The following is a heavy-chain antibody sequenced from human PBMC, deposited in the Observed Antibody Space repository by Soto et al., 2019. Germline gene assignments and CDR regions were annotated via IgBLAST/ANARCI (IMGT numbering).Heavy chain of an antibody. CDR2: IKEDGSEK. Sequence: GGSLRLSCAASGFTFSSSWMTWVRQAPGKGLAWVANIKEDGSEKYYVDSVKGRFTISRDNTNESLYLQMNSLRAEDTAVYYCARDPAPVGYRGLDVWGQGTTVTISS. CDR3: ARDPAPVGYRGLDV. V-gene: IGHV3-7*01. J-gene: IGHJ6*02. D-gene: IGHD5-12*01. CDR1: GFTFSSSW.